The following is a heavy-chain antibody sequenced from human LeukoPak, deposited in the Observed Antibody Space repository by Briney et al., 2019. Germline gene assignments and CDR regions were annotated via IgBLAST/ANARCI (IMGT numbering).Heavy chain of an antibody. J-gene: IGHJ4*02. CDR3: ARGKRNGGSSHFDY. CDR1: GYTFTGYY. V-gene: IGHV1-2*02. D-gene: IGHD2-15*01. Sequence: ASVTVSCKASGYTFTGYYMHWVRQAPGQGLEWMGWINPNSGGTNYAQKFQGRVTMTRDTSISTAYMELSRLRSDDTAVYYCARGKRNGGSSHFDYWGQGTLVTVSS. CDR2: INPNSGGT.